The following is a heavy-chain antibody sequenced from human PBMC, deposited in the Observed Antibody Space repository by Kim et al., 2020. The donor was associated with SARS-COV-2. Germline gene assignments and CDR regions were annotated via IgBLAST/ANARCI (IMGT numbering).Heavy chain of an antibody. CDR2: INHSGST. J-gene: IGHJ6*02. D-gene: IGHD2-2*01. Sequence: SETLSLTCAVYGGSFSGYYWSWIRQPPGKGLEWIGEINHSGSTNYNPSLKSRVTISVDTSKNQFSLKLSSVTAADTAVYYCARGLYCSSTSCSNYGMDVWGQGTTVTVSS. V-gene: IGHV4-34*01. CDR3: ARGLYCSSTSCSNYGMDV. CDR1: GGSFSGYY.